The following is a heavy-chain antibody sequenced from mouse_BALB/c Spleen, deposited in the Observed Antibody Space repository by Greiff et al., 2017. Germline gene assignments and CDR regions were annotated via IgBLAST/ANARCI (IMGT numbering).Heavy chain of an antibody. CDR2: ISSGGGST. V-gene: IGHV5-12-1*01. J-gene: IGHJ4*01. Sequence: EVKLMESGGGLVKPGGSLKLSCAASGFAFSSYDMSWVRQTPEKRLEWVAYISSGGGSTYYPDTVKGRFTISRDNAKNTLYLQMSSLKSEDTAMYYCARRNWDYAMDYWGQGTSVTVSS. D-gene: IGHD4-1*01. CDR1: GFAFSSYD. CDR3: ARRNWDYAMDY.